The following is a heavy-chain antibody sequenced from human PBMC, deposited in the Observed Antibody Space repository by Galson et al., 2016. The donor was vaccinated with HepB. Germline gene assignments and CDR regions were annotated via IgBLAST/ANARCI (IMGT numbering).Heavy chain of an antibody. Sequence: SETLSLTCTVSGGSISSSYWSWIRQPPGKGLEWIGYIYDTGSTIYNPSLKSRVTISIDTSKNQFSLNLTSVTAADTAVYYCARDRGEAAAGRGNFDYWGQGTLVTVSS. V-gene: IGHV4-59*01. CDR3: ARDRGEAAAGRGNFDY. CDR1: GGSISSSY. CDR2: IYDTGST. D-gene: IGHD6-25*01. J-gene: IGHJ4*02.